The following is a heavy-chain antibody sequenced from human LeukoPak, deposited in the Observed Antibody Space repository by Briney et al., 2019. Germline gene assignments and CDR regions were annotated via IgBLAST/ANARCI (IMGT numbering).Heavy chain of an antibody. Sequence: ASVKVSCKASGYTFTGYYMHWGRQAPGEGVEGRGGINPNSGGTNNAQKFQGRVTITRDTSISTAYTELSRLRSDATAVYYCATPALLWFGEDYWGQGTPVTVSS. J-gene: IGHJ4*02. D-gene: IGHD3-10*01. CDR1: GYTFTGYY. CDR3: ATPALLWFGEDY. CDR2: INPNSGGT. V-gene: IGHV1-2*02.